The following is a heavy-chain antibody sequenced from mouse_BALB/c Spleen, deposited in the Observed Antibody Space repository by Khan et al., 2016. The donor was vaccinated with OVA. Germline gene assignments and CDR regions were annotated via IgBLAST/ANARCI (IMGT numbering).Heavy chain of an antibody. CDR2: IDPYNGGT. Sequence: VQLQQSGPELVKPGASVKVSCKASGYSFTDYNMFWVKQSHGKSLEWIGYIDPYNGGTSYNQKFKGKATLTVEKSSSTAFMHLSRLTSDDSAVFYCARTDYYGSSYYFGYWGQGTTLTVSS. D-gene: IGHD1-1*01. CDR3: ARTDYYGSSYYFGY. J-gene: IGHJ2*01. V-gene: IGHV1S135*01. CDR1: GYSFTDYN.